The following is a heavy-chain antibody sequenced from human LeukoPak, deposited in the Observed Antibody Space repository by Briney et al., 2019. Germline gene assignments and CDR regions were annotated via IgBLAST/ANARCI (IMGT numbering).Heavy chain of an antibody. Sequence: PSETLSLTCAVYGGSFSGYYWSWIRQPPGKGLEWIGEINHSGSTNYNPSLKSRVTISVDTSKNQFSLKLSSVTAADTAVYYCARDTQSRHYYYYGMDVWGQGTTVTVSS. V-gene: IGHV4-34*01. D-gene: IGHD2-2*01. CDR3: ARDTQSRHYYYYGMDV. J-gene: IGHJ6*02. CDR2: INHSGST. CDR1: GGSFSGYY.